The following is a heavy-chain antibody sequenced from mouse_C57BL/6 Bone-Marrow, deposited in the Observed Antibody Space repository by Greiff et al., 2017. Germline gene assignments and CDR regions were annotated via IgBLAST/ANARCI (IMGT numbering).Heavy chain of an antibody. CDR3: ARPRRRVYYYAMDY. CDR1: GFTFSSYA. CDR2: ISDGGSYT. D-gene: IGHD3-3*01. J-gene: IGHJ4*01. V-gene: IGHV5-4*03. Sequence: DVKLVESGGGLVKPGGSLKLSCAASGFTFSSYAMSWVRQTPEKRLEWVATISDGGSYTYNPDNVKGRFTISRDNAKNNLYLQMSHLKSEDTAIYYCARPRRRVYYYAMDYWGQGTSVTVSS.